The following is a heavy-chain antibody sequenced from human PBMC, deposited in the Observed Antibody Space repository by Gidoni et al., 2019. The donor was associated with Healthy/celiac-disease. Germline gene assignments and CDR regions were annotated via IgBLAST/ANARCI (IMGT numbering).Heavy chain of an antibody. CDR3: ARDNYYYDSSGYYPYYYYMDV. J-gene: IGHJ6*03. CDR1: GFTFSSYV. CDR2: IWYDGSNK. V-gene: IGHV3-33*01. Sequence: QVQLVESGGGVVQPGRSLRLSCAASGFTFSSYVMHWVRQAPGKGLEWVAVIWYDGSNKYYADSVKGRFTISRDNSKNTLYLQMNSLRAEDTAVYYCARDNYYYDSSGYYPYYYYMDVWGKGTTVTVSS. D-gene: IGHD3-22*01.